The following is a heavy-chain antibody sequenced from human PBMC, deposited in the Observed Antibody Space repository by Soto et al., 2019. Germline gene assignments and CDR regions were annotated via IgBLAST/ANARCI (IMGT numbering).Heavy chain of an antibody. V-gene: IGHV4-59*01. D-gene: IGHD6-19*01. CDR3: ARAFPGQWQTLIDAFDS. CDR2: IYYSGST. CDR1: GGSISSYY. J-gene: IGHJ3*02. Sequence: SETLSLTCTVSGGSISSYYWSWIRQPPGKGLEWIGYIYYSGSTNYNPSLKSRVTISVDTSKNQFSLKLSSVTAADTAVYYCARAFPGQWQTLIDAFDSWGQGKMVTVSS.